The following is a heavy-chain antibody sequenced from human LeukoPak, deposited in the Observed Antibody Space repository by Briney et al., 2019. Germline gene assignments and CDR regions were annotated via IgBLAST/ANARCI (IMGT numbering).Heavy chain of an antibody. CDR3: ASLNGSGRD. CDR1: GFTFXSYS. V-gene: IGHV3-21*01. D-gene: IGHD3-10*01. Sequence: AXGFTFXSYSXXWVRQARGKGLVWFSSIIITSIYIYSPHSVKGRFTISRDNAKNSLYLQMNSLRAEDTAVYYCASLNGSGRDWGQGTLVTVSS. CDR2: IIITSIYI. J-gene: IGHJ4*02.